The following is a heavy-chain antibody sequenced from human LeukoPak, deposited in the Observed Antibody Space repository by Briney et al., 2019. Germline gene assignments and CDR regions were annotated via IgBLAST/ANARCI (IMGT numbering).Heavy chain of an antibody. Sequence: PGGSLRLSCAASGFTVSTNYVSWVRQAPGKGLEWVSVIYRSVSRYYADSVKGRFTISRDNSKNTLYLQMNRLRAEDTAVYYCARDSGHDPFDIWGQGTMVTVSS. CDR1: GFTVSTNY. J-gene: IGHJ3*02. CDR2: IYRSVSR. CDR3: ARDSGHDPFDI. V-gene: IGHV3-53*01.